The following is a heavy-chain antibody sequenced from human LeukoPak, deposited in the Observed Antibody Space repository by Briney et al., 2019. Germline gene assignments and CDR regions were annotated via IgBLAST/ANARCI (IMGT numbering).Heavy chain of an antibody. CDR1: GYSISSGYY. J-gene: IGHJ4*02. V-gene: IGHV4-38-2*02. CDR3: ASDCSGGSCQIDY. D-gene: IGHD2-15*01. Sequence: SETLSLTCTVSGYSISSGYYWGWIRQPPGKGLEWIGSIYYSGSTYYNPSLKSRVTISVDTSKNQFSLKLSSVTAADTAVYYCASDCSGGSCQIDYWGQGTLVTVSS. CDR2: IYYSGST.